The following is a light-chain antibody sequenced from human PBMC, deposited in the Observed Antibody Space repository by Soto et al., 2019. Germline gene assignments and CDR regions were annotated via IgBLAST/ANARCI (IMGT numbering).Light chain of an antibody. CDR3: QQRRSSPPYT. CDR1: QSFSSY. V-gene: IGKV3-11*01. CDR2: DAS. J-gene: IGKJ2*01. Sequence: EIVFTQSPATLSLSPGERATLSCRASQSFSSYLAWYQQKPGQAPRLLIYDASNRATGIPARSSGSGSGTDFNLSIYSLEPEDLAVYDWQQRRSSPPYTFGQVTKLEI.